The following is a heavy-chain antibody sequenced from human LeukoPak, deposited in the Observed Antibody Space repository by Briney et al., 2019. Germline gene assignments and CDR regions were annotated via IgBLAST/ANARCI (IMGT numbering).Heavy chain of an antibody. CDR2: INSGSNSI. Sequence: GGSLRLSCAASGFNFTDYEMNWVRQAPGKGLEWIAYINSGSNSIYYADSVRGRVTISRHSASQSVHLQMNSLRVEDTGVYFCAREDNAFELWGQGTVVTVSS. CDR3: AREDNAFEL. D-gene: IGHD2-15*01. CDR1: GFNFTDYE. V-gene: IGHV3-48*03. J-gene: IGHJ3*01.